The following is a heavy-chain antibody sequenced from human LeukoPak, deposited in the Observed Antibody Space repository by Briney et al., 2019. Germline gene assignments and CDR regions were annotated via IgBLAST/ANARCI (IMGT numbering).Heavy chain of an antibody. Sequence: PGGSLRLSCAVSGFTFSSPAMSWVRQAPGKGLEWVSAISRSGGGTYYADSVKGRFTISRDNSKNTLYLQMNGLRAEDTAVYYCAKDGQYGDYWYYYMDVWGKGTTVTVSS. V-gene: IGHV3-23*01. CDR1: GFTFSSPA. CDR2: ISRSGGGT. D-gene: IGHD4-17*01. CDR3: AKDGQYGDYWYYYMDV. J-gene: IGHJ6*03.